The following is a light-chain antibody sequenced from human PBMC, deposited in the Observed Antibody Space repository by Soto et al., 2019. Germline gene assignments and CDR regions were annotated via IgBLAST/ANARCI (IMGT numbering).Light chain of an antibody. J-gene: IGKJ2*01. Sequence: EIVLTQSPGTLSLSPGERATLSCRASQSVSSSYLAWYQQKPGQAPRLLIYGASSRATGIPDRFSGSGSGTDFTLTISSLEPEDFAVYYCQQYGSSRETFGQGTKLEIK. CDR1: QSVSSSY. V-gene: IGKV3-20*01. CDR3: QQYGSSRET. CDR2: GAS.